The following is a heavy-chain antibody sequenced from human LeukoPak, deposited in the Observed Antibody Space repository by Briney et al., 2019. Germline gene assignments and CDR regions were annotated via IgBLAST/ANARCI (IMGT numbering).Heavy chain of an antibody. CDR1: GYTFTSYD. CDR2: ISAYNGNT. CDR3: ARDYMFGHYGGNSRGGY. V-gene: IGHV1-18*01. D-gene: IGHD4-23*01. Sequence: ASVKVSCKASGYTFTSYDINWVRQATGQGLEWMGWISAYNGNTNYAQKLQGRVTMTTDTSTSTAYMELRSLRSDDTAVYYCARDYMFGHYGGNSRGGYWGQGTLVTVSS. J-gene: IGHJ4*02.